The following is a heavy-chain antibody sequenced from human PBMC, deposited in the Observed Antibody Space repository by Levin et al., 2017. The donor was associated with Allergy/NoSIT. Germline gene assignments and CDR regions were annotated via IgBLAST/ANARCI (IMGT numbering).Heavy chain of an antibody. V-gene: IGHV3-74*01. CDR1: GFTFSSYW. CDR3: ARGASGYSYG. Sequence: GGSLRLSCAASGFTFSSYWMHWVRQAPGKGLVWVSRINSDGTSTNYADSVKGRFTISRDNAKNTLYLQMNSLRAEDTAVYYCARGASGYSYGWGQGTLVTVPS. CDR2: INSDGTST. D-gene: IGHD5-18*01. J-gene: IGHJ4*02.